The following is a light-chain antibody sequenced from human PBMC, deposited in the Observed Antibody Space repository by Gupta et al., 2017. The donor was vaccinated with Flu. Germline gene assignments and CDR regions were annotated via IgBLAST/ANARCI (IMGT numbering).Light chain of an antibody. CDR1: TGVVTSGYY. Sequence: QTVVTQEPSLTVSPGGTVTLPCASSTGVVTSGYYPNWFQQRPGQAPRALIYSTDNKHSWTPARFSGSLLGGKAALTLSGVQPEDEAEYYCLLHYSGAWVFGGGTKLTVL. CDR2: STD. J-gene: IGLJ3*02. V-gene: IGLV7-43*01. CDR3: LLHYSGAWV.